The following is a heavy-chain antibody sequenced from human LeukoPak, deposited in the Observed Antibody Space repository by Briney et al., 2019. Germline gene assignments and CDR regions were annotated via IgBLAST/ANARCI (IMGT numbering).Heavy chain of an antibody. CDR3: ARGSDILTGYYDY. CDR2: ISSSSSYI. D-gene: IGHD3-9*01. V-gene: IGHV3-21*01. Sequence: GGSLRLSCAASGFTFSSYSMNWVRQAPGKGLEWVSSISSSSSYIYYADSVKGRFTISRDNAKNSLYPQVNSLRAEDTAVYYCARGSDILTGYYDYWGQGTLVTVSS. CDR1: GFTFSSYS. J-gene: IGHJ4*02.